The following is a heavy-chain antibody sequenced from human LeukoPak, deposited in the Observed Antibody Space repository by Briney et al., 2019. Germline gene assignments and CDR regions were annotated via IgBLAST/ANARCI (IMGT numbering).Heavy chain of an antibody. CDR1: GFPFSDYS. CDR3: VRDLVRGVHPVFYFDL. J-gene: IGHJ2*01. Sequence: PGGSLRLSCAASGFPFSDYSMNWVRQAPGKGLEWVSSISSSGDYIYSADSVKGRFTISRDNAKNSLYLQMTNLGAEDTAVYFCVRDLVRGVHPVFYFDLWGRGTLVTVSS. V-gene: IGHV3-21*01. CDR2: ISSSGDYI. D-gene: IGHD3-10*01.